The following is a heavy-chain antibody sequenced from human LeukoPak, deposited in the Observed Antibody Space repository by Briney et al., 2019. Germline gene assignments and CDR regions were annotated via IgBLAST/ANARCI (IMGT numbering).Heavy chain of an antibody. D-gene: IGHD6-25*01. CDR3: AKDLADRGSGRNFDY. CDR2: ISSSGITI. CDR1: GFTFSSYE. J-gene: IGHJ4*02. V-gene: IGHV3-48*03. Sequence: PGGSLRLSCAAYGFTFSSYEMNWVRQAPGKGLEWVSYISSSGITIYYAVSVKGRFTISRDNAKNSLYLQMNSLRAEDTAVYYCAKDLADRGSGRNFDYWGQGTLVTVSS.